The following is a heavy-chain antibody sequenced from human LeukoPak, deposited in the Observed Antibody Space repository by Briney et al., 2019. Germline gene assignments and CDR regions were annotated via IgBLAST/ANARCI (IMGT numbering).Heavy chain of an antibody. V-gene: IGHV6-1*01. J-gene: IGHJ4*02. CDR2: TYYRSKWYN. CDR1: GDSVSSNSAA. D-gene: IGHD2-15*01. CDR3: ARVKQRGYCSGGSCYSGYYFDY. Sequence: SQTLSLTCAISGDSVSSNSAAWNWIRQSPSRGLEWLGRTYYRSKWYNDYAVSVKSRITINPVTSKNQFSLQLNSVTPEDTAVYYCARVKQRGYCSGGSCYSGYYFDYWGQGTLVTVSS.